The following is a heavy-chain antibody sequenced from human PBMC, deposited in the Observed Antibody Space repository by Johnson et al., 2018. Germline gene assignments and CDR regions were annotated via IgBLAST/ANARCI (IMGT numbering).Heavy chain of an antibody. J-gene: IGHJ3*02. CDR3: AKDLAQTDGSGGSCYSEGAFDI. CDR2: ISYDGSNK. D-gene: IGHD2-15*01. V-gene: IGHV3-30*18. CDR1: GFTFSSYG. Sequence: QVQLVESGGGVVQPGRSLRLSCAASGFTFSSYGMHWVRQAPGKGLEWVAVISYDGSNKYYADSVKGRFTISRDNSKNTLYLQMNSLRAEDTAGYYCAKDLAQTDGSGGSCYSEGAFDIWGQGTMVTVSS.